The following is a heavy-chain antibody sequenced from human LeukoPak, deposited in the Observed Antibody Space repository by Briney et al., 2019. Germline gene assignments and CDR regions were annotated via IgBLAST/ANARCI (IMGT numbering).Heavy chain of an antibody. CDR2: ISSSGNTI. D-gene: IGHD3-10*01. J-gene: IGHJ4*02. Sequence: GGSLRLSCAASGFTFSSYEMNWVRQAPGKGLEWISFISSSGNTIYYADSVKGRFTISKDNAMDTLFLQMNSLRADDTAVYYCAKDRVDGSGSQFDSWGQGSLVTVSS. CDR1: GFTFSSYE. V-gene: IGHV3-48*03. CDR3: AKDRVDGSGSQFDS.